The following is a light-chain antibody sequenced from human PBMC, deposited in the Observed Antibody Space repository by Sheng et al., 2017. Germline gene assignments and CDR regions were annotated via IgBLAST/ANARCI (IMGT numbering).Light chain of an antibody. J-gene: IGKJ2*01. CDR2: GAS. CDR1: QSISTY. V-gene: IGKV1-39*01. CDR3: QQSSSNPYT. Sequence: DIQMTQSPSSLSASVRDRVTITCRAGQSISTYLNWYQQKPGKAPKLLIYGASRLQSGVPSRFSGSGSGTDFTLTITSLQPEDFATYYCQQSSSNPYTFGQGTKLEI.